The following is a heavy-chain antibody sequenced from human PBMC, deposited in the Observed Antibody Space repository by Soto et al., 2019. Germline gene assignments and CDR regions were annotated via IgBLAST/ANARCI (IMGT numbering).Heavy chain of an antibody. J-gene: IGHJ4*02. CDR3: ARGVHYDSSGYYYFY. CDR2: IIPIFGKA. CDR1: GGTFSSYA. Sequence: QVQLVQSGAEVKKPGSSVKVSCKASGGTFSSYAIDWVRQAPGQGLEWMGGIIPIFGKANYEQKFQGRITINADESTSTAYMELSSLRSEDTAVYYCARGVHYDSSGYYYFYWGQGTLVTVSS. V-gene: IGHV1-69*01. D-gene: IGHD3-22*01.